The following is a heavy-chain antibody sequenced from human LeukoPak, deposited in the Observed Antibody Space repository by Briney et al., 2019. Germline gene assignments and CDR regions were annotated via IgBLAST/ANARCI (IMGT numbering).Heavy chain of an antibody. Sequence: PGGSLRLSCAASGFTFSNYAMHWVRQAPGKGLEWVAVISYDGSNKYYADSVKGRFTISRDTSKNTLYLQMNSLRAEDTAVYYCAKGTVVVVAARITFDYWGQGTLVTVSS. J-gene: IGHJ4*02. CDR1: GFTFSNYA. D-gene: IGHD2-15*01. CDR2: ISYDGSNK. CDR3: AKGTVVVVAARITFDY. V-gene: IGHV3-30-3*01.